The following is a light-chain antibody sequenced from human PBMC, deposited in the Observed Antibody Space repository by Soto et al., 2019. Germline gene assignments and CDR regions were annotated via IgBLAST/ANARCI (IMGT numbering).Light chain of an antibody. CDR3: QQCGNSIT. V-gene: IGKV3-20*01. J-gene: IGKJ4*01. CDR2: GTY. CDR1: QSVRSSY. Sequence: EIVLTQSPGIVSLSPGERATLSCRASQSVRSSYLAWYQQKFGQAPRLLIYGTYIRAAGIPDRFSGSGSGTDFTLTISRLEPEDFALYYCQQCGNSITFGGGTKVEIK.